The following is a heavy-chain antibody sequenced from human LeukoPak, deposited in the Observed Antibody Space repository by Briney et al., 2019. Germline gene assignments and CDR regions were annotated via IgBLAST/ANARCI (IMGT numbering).Heavy chain of an antibody. V-gene: IGHV3-7*01. Sequence: QSGGSLRLSCAASGFTFSGYSLTWVRQAPGRGLEWVANIKQDGSEKYYVDSVKGRFTISRDNAKNSLYLQMNSLRAEDTAVYYCARDRVLRYFDGVFDYWGQGTLVTVSS. CDR3: ARDRVLRYFDGVFDY. CDR1: GFTFSGYS. J-gene: IGHJ4*02. CDR2: IKQDGSEK. D-gene: IGHD3-9*01.